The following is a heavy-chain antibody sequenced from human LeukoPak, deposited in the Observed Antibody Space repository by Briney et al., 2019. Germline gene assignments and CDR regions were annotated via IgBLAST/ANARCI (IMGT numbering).Heavy chain of an antibody. J-gene: IGHJ3*02. CDR3: AGFFYDNSNDAFDI. D-gene: IGHD3-22*01. CDR2: IIPIYGRA. Sequence: PVKVSCKASGVTFCSYDFTFNSYSISWVRQAPGHGLEWMGGIIPIYGRANYPQKFQGRVTITADESTRTVTMQLSSLRSEDTAVYYCAGFFYDNSNDAFDIWGQGTVVTVS. CDR1: GVTFCSYDFTFNSYS. V-gene: IGHV1-69*01.